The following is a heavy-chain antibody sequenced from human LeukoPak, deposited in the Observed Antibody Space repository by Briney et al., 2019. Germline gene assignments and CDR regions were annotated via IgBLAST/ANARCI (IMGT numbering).Heavy chain of an antibody. V-gene: IGHV3-33*01. CDR1: RFSLSTHG. D-gene: IGHD1-26*01. CDR3: ARDLSYGSLDF. CDR2: MWSAGTRA. J-gene: IGHJ4*02. Sequence: VGSLRLSCAASRFSLSTHGMHWVHQAPGKGPGWAASMWSAGTRADYADSVKGRFTISRDLSKNTLNLQMNSLRVEDTAMFYCARDLSYGSLDFRGQGTLVTVAS.